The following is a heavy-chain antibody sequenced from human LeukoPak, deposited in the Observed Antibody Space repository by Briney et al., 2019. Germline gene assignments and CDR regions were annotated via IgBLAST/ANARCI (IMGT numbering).Heavy chain of an antibody. D-gene: IGHD1-26*01. J-gene: IGHJ4*02. CDR1: GYTFTSYG. V-gene: IGHV1-18*01. CDR2: ISVYNGNT. Sequence: ASVKVSCKASGYTFTSYGISWVRQAPGQGLEWMGWISVYNGNTNYAQKLQGRVTMTTDTSTSTAYMELRSLRSDDTAVYYCARDPYSGSPYYFDYWGQGTLATVSS. CDR3: ARDPYSGSPYYFDY.